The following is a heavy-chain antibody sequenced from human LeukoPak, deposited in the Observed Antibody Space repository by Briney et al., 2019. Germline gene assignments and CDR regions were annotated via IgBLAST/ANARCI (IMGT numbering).Heavy chain of an antibody. V-gene: IGHV3-23*01. Sequence: PGGSLRLSCAASGFTFSSYAMSWVRQAPGKRLEWVSAISGSGGSTYYADSVKGRFTISRDNSKNTLYLQMNSLRAEDTAVYYCAKKSAFLVLLTHFDYWGQGTLVTVSS. J-gene: IGHJ4*02. CDR1: GFTFSSYA. D-gene: IGHD2-15*01. CDR2: ISGSGGST. CDR3: AKKSAFLVLLTHFDY.